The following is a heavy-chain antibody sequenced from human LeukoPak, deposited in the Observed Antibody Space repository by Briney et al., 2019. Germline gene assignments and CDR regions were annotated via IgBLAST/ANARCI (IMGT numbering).Heavy chain of an antibody. D-gene: IGHD3-9*01. CDR2: IYYSGST. CDR1: GGSISSGDYY. Sequence: PSETLSLTCTVSGGSISSGDYYWSWIRQPPGKGLEWIGYIYYSGSTYYNPSLKSRVTISVDTSKNQFSLKLSSVTAADTAVYYCARDAYLTGFDRAFDYWGQGTLVTVSS. V-gene: IGHV4-30-4*01. CDR3: ARDAYLTGFDRAFDY. J-gene: IGHJ4*02.